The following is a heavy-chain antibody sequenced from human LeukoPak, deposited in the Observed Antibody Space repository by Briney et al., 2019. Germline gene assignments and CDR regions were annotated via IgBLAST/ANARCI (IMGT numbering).Heavy chain of an antibody. CDR2: IYYSGST. V-gene: IGHV4-59*01. Sequence: SETLSLTCTVSGGSISSNYWSWNRQPPGKGLERIGYIYYSGSTNYNPSLKSRVTISVDTSKNQFSLKLSSVTAADTAVYYCARWIAGGQWLVRRALAIWGQGTMVTVSS. J-gene: IGHJ3*02. CDR1: GGSISSNY. CDR3: ARWIAGGQWLVRRALAI. D-gene: IGHD6-19*01.